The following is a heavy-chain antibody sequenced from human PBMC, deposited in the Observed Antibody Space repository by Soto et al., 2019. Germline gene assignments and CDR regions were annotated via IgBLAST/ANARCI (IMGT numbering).Heavy chain of an antibody. Sequence: TSETLSLTCTVSGGSISSGGYYWSWIRQHPGKGLEWIGYIYYSGSTYYNPSLKSRVTISVDTSKNQFSLKLSSVAAADTAVYYCARMTTLWISDDYWGQGTLVTVS. D-gene: IGHD4-17*01. CDR3: ARMTTLWISDDY. V-gene: IGHV4-31*03. CDR1: GGSISSGGYY. CDR2: IYYSGST. J-gene: IGHJ4*02.